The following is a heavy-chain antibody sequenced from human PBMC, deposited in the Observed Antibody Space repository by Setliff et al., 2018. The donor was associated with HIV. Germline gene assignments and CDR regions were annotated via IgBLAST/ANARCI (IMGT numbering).Heavy chain of an antibody. CDR3: VTGGSSGAFDI. J-gene: IGHJ3*02. Sequence: SVKVSCKASGYTFNNYYMHWVRQAPGQGFEWMGGIIPIFGTANYAQKFQGRVTITADESTNTAYMDLSSLRSDDTAVYYCVTGGSSGAFDIWGQGTMVTVSS. D-gene: IGHD6-13*01. V-gene: IGHV1-69*13. CDR2: IIPIFGTA. CDR1: GYTFNNYY.